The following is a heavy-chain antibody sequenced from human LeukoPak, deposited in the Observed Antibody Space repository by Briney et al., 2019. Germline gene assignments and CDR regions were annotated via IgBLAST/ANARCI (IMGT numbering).Heavy chain of an antibody. D-gene: IGHD1-26*01. CDR1: GFSLTTSGVG. CDR2: IYWNDDK. Sequence: SGPTLVKPTQTLTLTCTFSGFSLTTSGVGVGWIRQPPGKALEWLALIYWNDDKRYSPSLKSRLTITKDTSKNQVVLTMTAMNPVDTATYFCAHKSSGSHYFDYWGQGTLVTVSS. CDR3: AHKSSGSHYFDY. J-gene: IGHJ4*02. V-gene: IGHV2-5*01.